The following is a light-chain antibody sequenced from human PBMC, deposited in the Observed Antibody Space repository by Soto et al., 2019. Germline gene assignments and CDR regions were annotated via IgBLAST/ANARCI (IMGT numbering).Light chain of an antibody. CDR3: QQAHSFQYT. CDR2: SAS. V-gene: IGKV1-12*01. CDR1: QGIASW. Sequence: DIQMTQSPSSVSASVGDRVTITCRASQGIASWLAWYQQKPGNAPNLLIYSASGLQGGVPSRFSGSGYGTDFTLTISSLQPEDFATYYCQQAHSFQYTFGQGTKLEIK. J-gene: IGKJ2*01.